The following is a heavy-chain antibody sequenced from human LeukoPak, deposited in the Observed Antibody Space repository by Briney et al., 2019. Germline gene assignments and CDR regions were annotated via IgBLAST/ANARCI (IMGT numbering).Heavy chain of an antibody. CDR2: ISNDGSDK. V-gene: IGHV3-30*04. CDR3: ARAEGQYCSSASCFARQDY. CDR1: GFTFSTYV. J-gene: IGHJ4*02. D-gene: IGHD2-2*01. Sequence: PGRSLKLSCSAAGFTFSTYVTHWVRQAPGKGLEWVALISNDGSDKYYADSVKGRFTISRDNLKKSLYLQMTSLRSEDTALYYCARAEGQYCSSASCFARQDYWGQGALVTVSS.